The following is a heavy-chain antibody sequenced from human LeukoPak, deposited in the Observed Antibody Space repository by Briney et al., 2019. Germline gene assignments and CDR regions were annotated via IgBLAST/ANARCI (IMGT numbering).Heavy chain of an antibody. CDR3: ARDIYSSSWTAPYY. Sequence: PSETLSLTCTVSGGSISSYYWSWIRQPPGKGLEWIGYISDSGRSKYNSSLKSRVIISVDTSNNQFSLNLSSVTAADTAVYYCARDIYSSSWTAPYYWGQGTLVTVSS. J-gene: IGHJ4*02. D-gene: IGHD6-13*01. CDR2: ISDSGRS. CDR1: GGSISSYY. V-gene: IGHV4-59*01.